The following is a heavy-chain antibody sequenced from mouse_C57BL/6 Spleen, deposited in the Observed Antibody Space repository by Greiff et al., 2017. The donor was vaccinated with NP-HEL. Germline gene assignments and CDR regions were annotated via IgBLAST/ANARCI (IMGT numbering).Heavy chain of an antibody. CDR2: IDPETGGT. D-gene: IGHD2-5*01. J-gene: IGHJ3*01. V-gene: IGHV1-15*01. Sequence: VQLQQSGAELVRPGASVTLSCKASGYTFTDYEMHWVKQTPVHGLEWIGAIDPETGGTAYNQKFKGKAILTADKSSSTAYMELRSLTSEDSAAYYCTRAGYSNPAWFAYWGQGTLVTVSA. CDR3: TRAGYSNPAWFAY. CDR1: GYTFTDYE.